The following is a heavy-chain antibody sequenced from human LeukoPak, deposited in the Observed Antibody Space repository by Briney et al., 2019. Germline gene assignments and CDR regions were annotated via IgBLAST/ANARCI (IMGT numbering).Heavy chain of an antibody. D-gene: IGHD3-22*01. CDR1: GHTLTELS. CDR2: FDPEDGET. CDR3: ATDRHYDSSGYYYVPFDY. V-gene: IGHV1-24*01. Sequence: GASVKVSCKVSGHTLTELSMHWVRQAPGKGLEWMGGFDPEDGETIYAQKFQGRVTMTEDTSTDTAYMELSSLRSEDTAVYYCATDRHYDSSGYYYVPFDYWGQGTLVTVSS. J-gene: IGHJ4*02.